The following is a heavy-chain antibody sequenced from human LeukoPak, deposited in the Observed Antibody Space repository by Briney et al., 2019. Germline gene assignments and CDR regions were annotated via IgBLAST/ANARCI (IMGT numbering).Heavy chain of an antibody. Sequence: ASVKVSCKASGYTFTGYYMHWVRQAPGQGLEWMGWINGNTGGTNYAQKFQGRVTMTRDTSIKTAYMELRRLSSDDTAVYYRARDLGDLWAGYPSADYYYMDVWGKGTTVIVSS. CDR3: ARDLGDLWAGYPSADYYYMDV. CDR1: GYTFTGYY. J-gene: IGHJ6*03. CDR2: INGNTGGT. V-gene: IGHV1-2*02. D-gene: IGHD3/OR15-3a*01.